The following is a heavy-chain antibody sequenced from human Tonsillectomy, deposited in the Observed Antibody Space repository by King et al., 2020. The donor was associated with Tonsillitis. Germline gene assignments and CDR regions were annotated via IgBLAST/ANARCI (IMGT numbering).Heavy chain of an antibody. V-gene: IGHV3-21*06. J-gene: IGHJ4*02. CDR1: GFTFNKHS. D-gene: IGHD3-16*01. Sequence: VQLVESGGGLVKPGGSLRLSCVASGFTFNKHSMTWVRQAPGMGLEWVSSITSSGTYIYYGDSVKGRFTISRDNAKNSMYLQMNSLRADDTAIYYCARDLHLGSPDYWGQGALVIVSS. CDR3: ARDLHLGSPDY. CDR2: ITSSGTYI.